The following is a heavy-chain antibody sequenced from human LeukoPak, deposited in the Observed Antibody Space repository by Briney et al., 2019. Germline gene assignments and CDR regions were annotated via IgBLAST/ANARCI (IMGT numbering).Heavy chain of an antibody. CDR1: GYTLSDYY. V-gene: IGHV1-2*02. Sequence: ASVKVSCKASGYTLSDYYMHWLRQAPGQGPEWMGWINPNSGGTSYAQKFQGRVTMTRDTSVSTAYMELSSLRSDDTAVYYCARGGSGRTWVGGHWGQGTLVTVSS. CDR2: INPNSGGT. J-gene: IGHJ4*02. D-gene: IGHD2-15*01. CDR3: ARGGSGRTWVGGH.